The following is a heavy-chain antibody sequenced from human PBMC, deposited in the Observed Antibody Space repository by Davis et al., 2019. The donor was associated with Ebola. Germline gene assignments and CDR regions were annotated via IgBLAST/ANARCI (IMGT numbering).Heavy chain of an antibody. V-gene: IGHV1-3*01. D-gene: IGHD3-3*01. CDR1: AYTFTKYA. CDR2: INAGNGNT. CDR3: ARGPLWSGYPNWFDP. J-gene: IGHJ5*02. Sequence: AASVKVSCKASAYTFTKYAIHWVRQAPGQRLEWMGWINAGNGNTEYSQNFQDRVTITRDTSASTAYMELTSLTSEDTAVYYCARGPLWSGYPNWFDPWGQGSLVTVSS.